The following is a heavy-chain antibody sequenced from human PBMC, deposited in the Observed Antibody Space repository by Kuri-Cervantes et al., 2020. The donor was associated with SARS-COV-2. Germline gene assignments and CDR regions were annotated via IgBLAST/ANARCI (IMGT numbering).Heavy chain of an antibody. CDR2: ISYDGSNK. D-gene: IGHD7-27*01. V-gene: IGHV3-30-3*01. CDR3: ARESRLTGHFDY. CDR1: GFTFSSYA. J-gene: IGHJ4*02. Sequence: GESLKISCAASGFTFSSYAMHWVRQAPGKGLEWVAVISYDGSNKYYADSVKGRFTISRDNSKNTLYLQMNSLRAEDTAVYYCARESRLTGHFDYWGQGTLVTVSS.